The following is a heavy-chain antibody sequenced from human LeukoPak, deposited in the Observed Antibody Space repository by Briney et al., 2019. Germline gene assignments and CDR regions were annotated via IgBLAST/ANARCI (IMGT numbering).Heavy chain of an antibody. CDR2: ISGSGSTT. CDR1: GFTFGSYI. CDR3: AKDVMGYSGLIDY. V-gene: IGHV3-23*01. Sequence: PGGSLRLSCAASGFTFGSYIMSWVRQAPGKGLEWVSSISGSGSTTYYADAVKGRFTISRDKSKNTLYLQIDSLRAEDTAVYYCAKDVMGYSGLIDYWGQGTLVTVSS. D-gene: IGHD5-12*01. J-gene: IGHJ4*02.